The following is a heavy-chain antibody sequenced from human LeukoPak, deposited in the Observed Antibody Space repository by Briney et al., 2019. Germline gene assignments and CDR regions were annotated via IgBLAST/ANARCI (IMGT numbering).Heavy chain of an antibody. Sequence: GGSLRLSCAASGFTFSNYGMSWVRPAPGKELEGVSAISGSGGSTFYADSVKGRFTISRDNSKNTLYLQMNTLRAEDTAVYYCARESGYSYGGQRTLVTVSS. CDR1: GFTFSNYG. D-gene: IGHD5-18*01. CDR2: ISGSGGST. J-gene: IGHJ4*02. V-gene: IGHV3-23*01. CDR3: ARESGYSY.